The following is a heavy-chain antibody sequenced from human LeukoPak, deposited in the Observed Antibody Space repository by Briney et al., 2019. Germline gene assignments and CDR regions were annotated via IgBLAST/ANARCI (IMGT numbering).Heavy chain of an antibody. J-gene: IGHJ4*02. CDR2: VSINGGGP. Sequence: ASVKVSCKASGETFTGNDMRWVRQAPGQGVEWGGRVSINGGGPTYTQKFQGRVTLTRNTSISRAHMELTLRKTDNPAVITGARVQKVSYLAWGQGTLVSVS. D-gene: IGHD1-26*01. V-gene: IGHV1-2*06. CDR1: GETFTGND. CDR3: ARVQKVSYLA.